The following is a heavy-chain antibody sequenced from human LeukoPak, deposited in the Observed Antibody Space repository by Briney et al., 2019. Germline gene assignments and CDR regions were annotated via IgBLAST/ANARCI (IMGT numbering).Heavy chain of an antibody. D-gene: IGHD4-17*01. Sequence: ASETLSLTCAVSGYSISSGYYWGWIRQPPGKGLEWIGSIYHSGSTYYNPSLKGRVTISVDTSKNQFSLKLSSVTAADTAVYYCARGGSQSNDYGDYPDYWGQGTLVTVSS. CDR2: IYHSGST. CDR3: ARGGSQSNDYGDYPDY. CDR1: GYSISSGYY. V-gene: IGHV4-38-2*01. J-gene: IGHJ4*02.